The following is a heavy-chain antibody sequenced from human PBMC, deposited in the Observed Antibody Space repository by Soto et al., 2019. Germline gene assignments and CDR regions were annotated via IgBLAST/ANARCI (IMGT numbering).Heavy chain of an antibody. V-gene: IGHV4-31*03. CDR2: IFYSGTT. CDR1: GGSISSGGYY. CDR3: ARSVDP. Sequence: QVQLQESGPGLVKPSQTLSLTCTVSGGSISSGGYYWSWFRQHPGKGLEWIGYIFYSGTTYYNPPLQSXXTISVDTAKNQFSLKLSSVTAADTAVYYCARSVDPWGQGTLVTVSS. J-gene: IGHJ5*02.